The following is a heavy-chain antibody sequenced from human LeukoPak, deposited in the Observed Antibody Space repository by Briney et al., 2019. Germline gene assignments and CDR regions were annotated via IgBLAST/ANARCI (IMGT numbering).Heavy chain of an antibody. J-gene: IGHJ3*02. Sequence: GGSLRLSCAASGFTFSSYAMHWVRQAPGKGLEWVSSISWNSGHIIYAAAVRGRFTISRDNAKKSLYIQMNNLRVEDTALYYCVKSRDTGADHHFDIWGQGTMVTVSS. D-gene: IGHD2-8*02. CDR2: ISWNSGHI. CDR1: GFTFSSYA. V-gene: IGHV3-9*01. CDR3: VKSRDTGADHHFDI.